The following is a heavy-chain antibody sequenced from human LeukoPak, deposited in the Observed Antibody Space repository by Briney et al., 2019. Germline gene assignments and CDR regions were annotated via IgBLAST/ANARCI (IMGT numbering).Heavy chain of an antibody. CDR3: AKDIFHSWFDP. Sequence: PGRSLRLSCATSGFTFSSFGMHWVRQAPGKGLERVAAIWYDGSNKYYADSAKGRFAISRDNSKNTLYLQMNSLRAEDTAVYYCAKDIFHSWFDPWGQGTLVTVSS. V-gene: IGHV3-33*06. CDR1: GFTFSSFG. D-gene: IGHD3-3*01. CDR2: IWYDGSNK. J-gene: IGHJ5*02.